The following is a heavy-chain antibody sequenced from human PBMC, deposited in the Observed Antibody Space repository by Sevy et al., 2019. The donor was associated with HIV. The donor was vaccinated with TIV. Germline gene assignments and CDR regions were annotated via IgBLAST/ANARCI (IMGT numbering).Heavy chain of an antibody. CDR3: ARDGDDYYGSGSVDY. CDR2: ISAYNGNT. CDR1: GYTFTSYG. D-gene: IGHD3-10*01. V-gene: IGHV1-18*04. J-gene: IGHJ4*02. Sequence: ASVKVSYKASGYTFTSYGISWVRQAPGQGLEWMGWISAYNGNTNYAQKLQGRVTMTTDTSTSTAYMELRSLRSDDTAVYYCARDGDDYYGSGSVDYWGQGTLVTVSS.